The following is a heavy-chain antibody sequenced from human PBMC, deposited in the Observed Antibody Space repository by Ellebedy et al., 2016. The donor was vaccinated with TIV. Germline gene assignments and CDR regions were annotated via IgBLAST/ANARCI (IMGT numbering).Heavy chain of an antibody. CDR3: ASGSGTTGEI. CDR2: IIPIFGTA. D-gene: IGHD2/OR15-2a*01. J-gene: IGHJ3*02. Sequence: AASVKVSCKASGYTFTSYGISWVRQAPGQGLEWMGGIIPIFGTANYAQKFQGRVTITADESTSTAYMALSSLRSEDTAVYYCASGSGTTGEIWGQGTMVTVSS. V-gene: IGHV1-69*13. CDR1: GYTFTSYG.